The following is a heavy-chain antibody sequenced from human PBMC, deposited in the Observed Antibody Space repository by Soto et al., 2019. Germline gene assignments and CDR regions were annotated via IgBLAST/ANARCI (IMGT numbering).Heavy chain of an antibody. CDR3: ARVECSGGSCFLYDY. J-gene: IGHJ4*02. V-gene: IGHV3-74*01. D-gene: IGHD2-15*01. Sequence: EVQLVESGGGLVQPGGSLRLSCAASGFTFSSYWMHWVRQAPGKGLVWVSRINSDGSSTSYADSVKGRFTISRDNAKNTLYLQMNNLRAEDTAVYYCARVECSGGSCFLYDYWGQGTLVTVSS. CDR2: INSDGSST. CDR1: GFTFSSYW.